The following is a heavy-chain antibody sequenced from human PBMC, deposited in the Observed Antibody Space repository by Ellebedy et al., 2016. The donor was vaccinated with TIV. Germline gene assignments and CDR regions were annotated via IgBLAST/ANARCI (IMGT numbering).Heavy chain of an antibody. CDR1: GDSVFSNRVA. Sequence: MPSETLSLTCAISGDSVFSNRVAWNRNTPSPSRGLVWLGRTYSRSKWYSDYAVFVKSPITIKPDTSQNPFSMQRNSVTPEDTAVYYCARVGIDWYFDDWGKGTLVTVSS. D-gene: IGHD3-9*01. CDR2: TYSRSKWYS. V-gene: IGHV6-1*01. CDR3: ARVGIDWYFDD. J-gene: IGHJ4*02.